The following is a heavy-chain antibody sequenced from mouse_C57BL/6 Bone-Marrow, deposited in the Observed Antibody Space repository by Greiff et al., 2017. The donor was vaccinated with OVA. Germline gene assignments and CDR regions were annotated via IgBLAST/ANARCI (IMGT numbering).Heavy chain of an antibody. CDR2: IDPSDSYT. Sequence: QVQLQQPGAELVKPGASVKLSCKASGYTFTSYWMQWVKQRPGQGLEWIGEIDPSDSYTNYNQKFKGKATLTVDTSPSTAYMQLSSLTSEDSAVYYCAREGTTVVADAYWGQGTLVTVSA. CDR1: GYTFTSYW. CDR3: AREGTTVVADAY. J-gene: IGHJ3*01. D-gene: IGHD1-1*01. V-gene: IGHV1-50*01.